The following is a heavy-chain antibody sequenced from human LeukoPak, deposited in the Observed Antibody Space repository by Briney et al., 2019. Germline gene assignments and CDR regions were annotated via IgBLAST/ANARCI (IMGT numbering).Heavy chain of an antibody. Sequence: GGSLRLSCTASGFTFSSTGMHWVRQAPGKGLEWVSYIRYDGNKKYYGDSVKGRLTVSRDNSKNTLYLQMNSLRVEDTAVYYCARTYNPDYWGQGTLVTVSS. CDR2: IRYDGNKK. V-gene: IGHV3-30*02. D-gene: IGHD1-14*01. J-gene: IGHJ4*02. CDR1: GFTFSSTG. CDR3: ARTYNPDY.